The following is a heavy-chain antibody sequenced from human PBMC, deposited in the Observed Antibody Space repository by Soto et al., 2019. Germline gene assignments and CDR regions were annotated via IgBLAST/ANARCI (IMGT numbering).Heavy chain of an antibody. CDR3: ASGSSSWYDIDY. CDR2: IWYDGSNK. V-gene: IGHV3-33*01. J-gene: IGHJ4*02. D-gene: IGHD6-13*01. CDR1: GFTFSSYG. Sequence: GGSLRLSCAASGFTFSSYGMHWVRQAPGKGLEWVAVIWYDGSNKYYADSVKGRFTISRDNSKNTLYLQMNSLRVEDTAVYYCASGSSSWYDIDYWGQGTLVTVSS.